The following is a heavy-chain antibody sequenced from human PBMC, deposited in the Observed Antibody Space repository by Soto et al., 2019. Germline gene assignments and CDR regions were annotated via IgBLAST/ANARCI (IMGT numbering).Heavy chain of an antibody. CDR1: GFTFSDHL. V-gene: IGHV1-3*01. D-gene: IGHD2-8*02. J-gene: IGHJ3*01. CDR3: ARDILSVGPRANDAFDV. Sequence: QVQLVQSGAEVRKPGASVNISCRASGFTFSDHLINWVRQVPGQSLEWMGWINPDNGNTKYSHTFQGRVTISRHSSASIVYVEVSDLTSEDTAVCYCARDILSVGPRANDAFDVWGQGTMVTGSS. CDR2: INPDNGNT.